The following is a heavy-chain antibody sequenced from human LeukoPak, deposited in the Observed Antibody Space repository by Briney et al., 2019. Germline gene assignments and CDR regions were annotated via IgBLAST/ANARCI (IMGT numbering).Heavy chain of an antibody. CDR1: GGSISSGGYH. Sequence: SETLSLTCTVSGGSISSGGYHWSWIRQHPGKGLEWIGYIYYSGSTYYNPSLKSRVTISVDTSKNQFSLKLSSVTAADTAVYYCARAYGDAFDIWGQGTMVTVSS. CDR2: IYYSGST. D-gene: IGHD4-17*01. CDR3: ARAYGDAFDI. J-gene: IGHJ3*02. V-gene: IGHV4-31*03.